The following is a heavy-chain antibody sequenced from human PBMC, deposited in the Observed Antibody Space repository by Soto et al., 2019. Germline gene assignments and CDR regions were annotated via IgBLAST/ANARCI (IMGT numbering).Heavy chain of an antibody. D-gene: IGHD2-15*01. Sequence: PSETLSLTCTVSGGSMRNAYWSWIRQPPGKRPEWIGFIFHSGNAKYNPSLKSRVTISIDTSKSQFSLSLDSVTAADTAVYFCARAHAPTLPFDYWGLGTLVTVSS. J-gene: IGHJ4*01. CDR2: IFHSGNA. CDR3: ARAHAPTLPFDY. V-gene: IGHV4-59*01. CDR1: GGSMRNAY.